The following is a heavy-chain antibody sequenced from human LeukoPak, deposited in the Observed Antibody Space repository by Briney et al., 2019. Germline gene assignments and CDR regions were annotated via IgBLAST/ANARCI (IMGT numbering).Heavy chain of an antibody. CDR3: AKDGSSWYNPIYYYGMDV. J-gene: IGHJ6*02. CDR2: ISHDGSNQ. D-gene: IGHD6-13*01. V-gene: IGHV3-30*18. Sequence: PARSLRLSCAASGFTFSNYGMHWVRQAPGKGLEWVTIISHDGSNQYYVDPVKGRFTISRDNSKNTLYLQMNSLRAEDTAVYYCAKDGSSWYNPIYYYGMDVWGQGTTVTVSS. CDR1: GFTFSNYG.